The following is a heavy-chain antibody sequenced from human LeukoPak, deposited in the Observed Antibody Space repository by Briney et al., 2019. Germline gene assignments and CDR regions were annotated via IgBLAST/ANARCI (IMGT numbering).Heavy chain of an antibody. CDR1: GGSSSSGDYY. Sequence: SQTLSLTCTVSGGSSSSGDYYWSWIRQPPGKVLEWIGYIYYSGSTYYNPSLKSRVTISVDTSKNQFSLKLSSVTAADTAVYYCARDRLAAAGTEAYYYYYYGMDVWGQGTTVTVSS. CDR3: ARDRLAAAGTEAYYYYYYGMDV. D-gene: IGHD6-13*01. J-gene: IGHJ6*02. V-gene: IGHV4-30-4*01. CDR2: IYYSGST.